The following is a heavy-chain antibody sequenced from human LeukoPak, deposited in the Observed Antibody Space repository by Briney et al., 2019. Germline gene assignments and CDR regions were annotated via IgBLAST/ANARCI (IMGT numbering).Heavy chain of an antibody. CDR2: IYSGGST. Sequence: GGSLRLSCAASGFTVSSNYMSWVRQAPGKGLEWVSVIYSGGSTYYADSVKGRFTISRDNSKNTLYPQMNSLRAEDTAVYYCARDQMYYGMDVWGQGTTVTVS. CDR1: GFTVSSNY. D-gene: IGHD5-24*01. CDR3: ARDQMYYGMDV. J-gene: IGHJ6*02. V-gene: IGHV3-53*01.